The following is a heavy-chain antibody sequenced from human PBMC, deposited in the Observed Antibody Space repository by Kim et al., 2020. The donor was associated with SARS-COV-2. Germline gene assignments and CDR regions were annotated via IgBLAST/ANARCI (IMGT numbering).Heavy chain of an antibody. Sequence: GGSLRLSCAASGFTFSNYAMNWVRQAPGKGLEWVADISGSGGSSYHADSVKGRFTISRDNSKNTLYLQMNSLRAEDTAVYYCAKQPAGYWYFDLWGRGTL. CDR1: GFTFSNYA. CDR3: AKQPAGYWYFDL. V-gene: IGHV3-23*01. J-gene: IGHJ2*01. CDR2: ISGSGGSS.